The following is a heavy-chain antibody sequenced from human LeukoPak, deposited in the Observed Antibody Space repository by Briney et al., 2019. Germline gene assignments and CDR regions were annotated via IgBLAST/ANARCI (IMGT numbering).Heavy chain of an antibody. D-gene: IGHD3-3*01. CDR3: ARGTYWSPLDFDY. J-gene: IGHJ4*02. Sequence: GGSLRLSCEASGFTFSTYHMHWVRQAPGKGLEWVSTISSSGDSFKYYADSVKGRFTVSRDNAQNSLYLQMDSLRAEDTAVYYCARGTYWSPLDFDYWGQGTLVTVSS. CDR1: GFTFSTYH. CDR2: ISSSGDSFK. V-gene: IGHV3-21*04.